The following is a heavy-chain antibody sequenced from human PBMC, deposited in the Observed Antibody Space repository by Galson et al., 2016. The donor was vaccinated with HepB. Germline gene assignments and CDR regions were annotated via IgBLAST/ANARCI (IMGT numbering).Heavy chain of an antibody. D-gene: IGHD6-13*01. CDR2: INSDGSTT. CDR3: AREAKLAAPDYYGMDV. J-gene: IGHJ6*02. CDR1: GFTFNTYW. Sequence: SLRLSCAASGFTFNTYWLGWVRQGPGKGLEWVSRINSDGSTTNYADSVKGRFTISRDNAKKTLYLQMNSQRSEDTAVYYCAREAKLAAPDYYGMDVWGQGTTVTVSS. V-gene: IGHV3-74*01.